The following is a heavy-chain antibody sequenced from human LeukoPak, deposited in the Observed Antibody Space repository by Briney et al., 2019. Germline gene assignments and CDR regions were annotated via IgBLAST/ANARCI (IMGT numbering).Heavy chain of an antibody. CDR2: IIPIFGTA. CDR1: GGTFSSYA. Sequence: ASVKVSCKASGGTFSSYAISWVRQAPGQGLEWMGGIIPIFGTANYAQKFQGRVTMTTDTSTSTAYMELRSLRSDDTAVYYCARVVENEYYFDYWGQGTLVTVSS. D-gene: IGHD1-1*01. CDR3: ARVVENEYYFDY. V-gene: IGHV1-69*05. J-gene: IGHJ4*02.